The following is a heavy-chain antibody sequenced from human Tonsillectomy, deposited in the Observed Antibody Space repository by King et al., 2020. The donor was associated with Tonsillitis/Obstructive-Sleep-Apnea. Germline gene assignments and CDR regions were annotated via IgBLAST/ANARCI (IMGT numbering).Heavy chain of an antibody. Sequence: VQLVESGGGLVKPGGSLRLSCAASGFTFSNAWMSWVRQAPGKGLEWVGRIKSKTDGGTKDYAAPVKGRFTIPRDDSKNTLYLQMNSLKTEDTAVYYCTKRMITVGGVLWGQGTLVTVSS. CDR1: GFTFSNAW. CDR2: IKSKTDGGTK. V-gene: IGHV3-15*01. D-gene: IGHD3-16*01. CDR3: TKRMITVGGVL. J-gene: IGHJ4*02.